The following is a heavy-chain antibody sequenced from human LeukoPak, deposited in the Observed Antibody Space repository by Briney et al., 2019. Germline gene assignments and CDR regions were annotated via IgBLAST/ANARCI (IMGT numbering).Heavy chain of an antibody. CDR1: GGTFSSYA. CDR2: IIPIFGTA. D-gene: IGHD2-2*01. Sequence: ASVKVSCKASGGTFSSYAISWVRQAPGQGLEWMGGIIPIFGTANYAQKFQGRVTITADKSTSTAYMELSSLRSEDTAVYYCARSGYCSSTSCYLVRYWYFDLWGRGTLVTVSS. V-gene: IGHV1-69*06. J-gene: IGHJ2*01. CDR3: ARSGYCSSTSCYLVRYWYFDL.